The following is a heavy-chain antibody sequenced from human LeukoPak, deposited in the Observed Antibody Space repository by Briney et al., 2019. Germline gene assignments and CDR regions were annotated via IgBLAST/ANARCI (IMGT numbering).Heavy chain of an antibody. J-gene: IGHJ6*03. CDR1: GGSISSYY. D-gene: IGHD3-10*01. Sequence: SETLSLTCTVSGGSISSYYWSWIRQPPGKGLEWIGYIYYSGSTNYNPSLKSRVTISVDTSKNQFSLKLSSVTAADTAVYYCARGKKSRITMVRGTSHYYMDVWGKGTTVTISS. V-gene: IGHV4-59*01. CDR3: ARGKKSRITMVRGTSHYYMDV. CDR2: IYYSGST.